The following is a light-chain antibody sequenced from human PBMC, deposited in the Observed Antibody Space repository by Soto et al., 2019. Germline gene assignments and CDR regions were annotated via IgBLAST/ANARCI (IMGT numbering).Light chain of an antibody. J-gene: IGLJ1*01. CDR3: QSYDSSLSGYV. V-gene: IGLV1-40*01. CDR1: SFNIGSNT. Sequence: QSVRTHPPSASGTPGRGVSISCSGSSFNIGSNTVNWYQQLPGTAPKLLIYGNSNRPSGVPDRFSGSKSGTSASLAITGLQAEDEADYYCQSYDSSLSGYVFGTGTKV. CDR2: GNS.